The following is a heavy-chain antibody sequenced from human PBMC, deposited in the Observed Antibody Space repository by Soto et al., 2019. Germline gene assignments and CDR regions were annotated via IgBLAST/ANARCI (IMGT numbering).Heavy chain of an antibody. CDR1: GGSISSGGYS. D-gene: IGHD2-8*02. CDR2: IYNSGST. J-gene: IGHJ4*02. CDR3: ARDKITGLFDY. Sequence: SETLSLTCAVSGGSISSGGYSWSWIRQPPGKGLEWIGYIYNSGSTYYNPSLKSRVTISVDTSKNQFSLKLTSVTAADTAVYYCARDKITGLFDYWGQGTLVTVSS. V-gene: IGHV4-30-2*01.